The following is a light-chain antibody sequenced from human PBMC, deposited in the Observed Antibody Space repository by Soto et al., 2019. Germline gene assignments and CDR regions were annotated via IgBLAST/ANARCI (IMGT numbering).Light chain of an antibody. CDR3: QQYGRSPPVT. V-gene: IGKV3-20*01. Sequence: EIVLTQSPGTLSLSPGERATLSCRASQSVSSSYLAWYQQKPGQAPRLLIYGASGRATGIPDRFSGCGCGTDFTLTISRLEPDDFAVYYCQQYGRSPPVTFGQGTRLEIK. CDR2: GAS. CDR1: QSVSSSY. J-gene: IGKJ5*01.